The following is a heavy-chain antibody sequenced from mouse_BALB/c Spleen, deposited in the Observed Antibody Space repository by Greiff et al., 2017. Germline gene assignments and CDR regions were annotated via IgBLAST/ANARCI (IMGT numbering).Heavy chain of an antibody. CDR1: GFTFSDYY. V-gene: IGHV5-4*02. CDR3: ARVGYDYDGGMDY. D-gene: IGHD2-4*01. Sequence: EVQLVESGGGLVKPGGSLKLSCAASGFTFSDYYMYWVRQTPEKRLEWVATISDGGSYTYYPDSVKGRFTISRDNAKNNLYLQMSSLKSEDTAMYYCARVGYDYDGGMDYWGQGTSVTVSS. J-gene: IGHJ4*01. CDR2: ISDGGSYT.